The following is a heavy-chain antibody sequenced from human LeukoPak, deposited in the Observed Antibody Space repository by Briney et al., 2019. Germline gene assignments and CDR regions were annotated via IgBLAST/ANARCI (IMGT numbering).Heavy chain of an antibody. CDR2: ITDSGNTI. Sequence: PGGSLRLSCAASGFTFSDYNMTSVRQAPGKGPPRVSYITDSGNTIHYADSVKGRFTISRDNAQNSLNLQMNSLRAEDTAVYYCARSIGLTGGGVDVWGQGTTVTVSS. D-gene: IGHD3-9*01. V-gene: IGHV3-11*01. CDR3: ARSIGLTGGGVDV. CDR1: GFTFSDYN. J-gene: IGHJ6*02.